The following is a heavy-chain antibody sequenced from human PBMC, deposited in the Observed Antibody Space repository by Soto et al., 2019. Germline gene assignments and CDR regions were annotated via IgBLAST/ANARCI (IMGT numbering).Heavy chain of an antibody. Sequence: VGSLRLSCASSVFTFSDYEMDCVRHAPGKGLEWVAYVSASGGTIFYADSVKGRFIISRDNAESSLSLQMNSLRGDDTAVYYCTKEKSVVDSGYDAFDVWGQGTMVSVS. D-gene: IGHD5-12*01. CDR2: VSASGGTI. J-gene: IGHJ3*01. V-gene: IGHV3-48*03. CDR1: VFTFSDYE. CDR3: TKEKSVVDSGYDAFDV.